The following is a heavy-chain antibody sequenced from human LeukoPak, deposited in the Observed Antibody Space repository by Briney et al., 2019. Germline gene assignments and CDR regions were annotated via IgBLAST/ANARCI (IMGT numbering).Heavy chain of an antibody. CDR2: ICYSGST. D-gene: IGHD3-22*01. J-gene: IGHJ4*02. CDR3: ARVGYYDSSGSYFDY. CDR1: GGSVSSGSYY. V-gene: IGHV4-61*01. Sequence: SETLALTCTVAGGSVSSGSYYWSWIRQPPGKGLEWIGYICYSGSTNYNPSLKSRVTISVDTSRKQFSLKLSSVTAADTAVYYCARVGYYDSSGSYFDYWGQGTLVTVSS.